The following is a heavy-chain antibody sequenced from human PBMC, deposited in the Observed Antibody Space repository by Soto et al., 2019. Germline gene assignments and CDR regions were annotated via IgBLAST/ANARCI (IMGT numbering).Heavy chain of an antibody. CDR1: GGSISSYY. J-gene: IGHJ6*02. CDR3: ARWPSGAAPGEGSYYYYGMDV. CDR2: IYYSGST. Sequence: SETLSLTCTVSGGSISSYYWSWIRQPPGKGLEWIGYIYYSGSTNYNPSLKSRVTISVDTSKNQFSLKLSSVTAADTAVYYCARWPSGAAPGEGSYYYYGMDVWGQGTTVTVSS. D-gene: IGHD3-10*01. V-gene: IGHV4-59*01.